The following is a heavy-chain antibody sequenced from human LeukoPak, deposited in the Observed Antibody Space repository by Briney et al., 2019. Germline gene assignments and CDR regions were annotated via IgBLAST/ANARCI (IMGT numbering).Heavy chain of an antibody. D-gene: IGHD3-10*01. J-gene: IGHJ4*02. Sequence: ASVKVSCKASGYTFTSYDINWVRQAPGQGLEWMGWINPNSGGTNYAQKFQGRVTMTRDTSISTAYMELSRLRSDDTAVYYCARDVWFGELSEGFDYWGQGTLVTVSS. CDR2: INPNSGGT. V-gene: IGHV1-2*02. CDR3: ARDVWFGELSEGFDY. CDR1: GYTFTSYD.